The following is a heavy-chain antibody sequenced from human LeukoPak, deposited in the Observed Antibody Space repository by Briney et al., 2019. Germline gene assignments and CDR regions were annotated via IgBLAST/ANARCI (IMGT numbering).Heavy chain of an antibody. V-gene: IGHV3-53*01. J-gene: IGHJ4*02. D-gene: IGHD3-10*01. CDR1: GFTLSSNY. Sequence: PGGPLRLSCAASGFTLSSNYMSWVRQAPGKGLEWVSVIYSGGSTYYADSVKGRFTISRDNSKNTLYLQMDSLRAEDTAVYYCARDSGVRYFDYWGQGTLVTVSS. CDR3: ARDSGVRYFDY. CDR2: IYSGGST.